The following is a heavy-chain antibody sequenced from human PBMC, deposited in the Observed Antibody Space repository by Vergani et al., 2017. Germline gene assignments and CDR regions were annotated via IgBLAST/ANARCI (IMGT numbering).Heavy chain of an antibody. D-gene: IGHD2-2*01. CDR2: ISGGGGST. CDR1: GFTFSSYA. Sequence: EVQLLESGGGLVQPGGSLRLSCAASGFTFSSYAMSWVRQAPGKGLEWVSTISGGGGSTYYADSVKGRFTISRDNSKNALYLQMNSLRAEDTAVDFCAKRPAAGIDSWGQATVVTVSA. CDR3: AKRPAAGIDS. V-gene: IGHV3-23*01. J-gene: IGHJ4*02.